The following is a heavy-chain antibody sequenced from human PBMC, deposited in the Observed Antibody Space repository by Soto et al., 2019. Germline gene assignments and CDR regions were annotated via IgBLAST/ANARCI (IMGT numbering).Heavy chain of an antibody. V-gene: IGHV1-69*13. CDR1: GGTFSSYA. D-gene: IGHD3-3*01. CDR2: IIPIFGTA. Sequence: SVKVSCKACGGTFSSYAISWVRQAPGQGLEWMGGIIPIFGTANYAQKFQGRVTITADEPTSTAYMELSSLRSEDTAVYYCARDMDFWSGYYGSYGMDVWGQGTTVTVS. J-gene: IGHJ6*02. CDR3: ARDMDFWSGYYGSYGMDV.